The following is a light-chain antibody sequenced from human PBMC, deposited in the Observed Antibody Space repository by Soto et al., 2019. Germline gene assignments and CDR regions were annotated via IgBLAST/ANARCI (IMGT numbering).Light chain of an antibody. CDR2: ANN. V-gene: IGLV1-40*01. Sequence: QSVLTQPPSVSGAPGQRVTISCTGSRSNIGAGYDVHWYQQLPGTAPKLLIYANNIRPSGVPGRFSGSKSGTSASLAISGLRSEDEADYYCAAWDDSLSGSWVFGGGTKVTVL. CDR3: AAWDDSLSGSWV. J-gene: IGLJ3*02. CDR1: RSNIGAGYD.